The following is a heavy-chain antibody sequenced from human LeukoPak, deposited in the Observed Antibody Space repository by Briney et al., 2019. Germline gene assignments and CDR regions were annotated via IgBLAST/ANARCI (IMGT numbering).Heavy chain of an antibody. CDR2: ISHSGNT. Sequence: SETLSLTCAVYGGSFSNYYWNWIRQPPGKGLEWIGEISHSGNTNYNPSLKGRVTISVDTSKNQFSLKLSSVTAADTAVYYCARGRILRFLEWSHSYYYYGMDVWGQGTTVTVSS. D-gene: IGHD3-3*01. CDR3: ARGRILRFLEWSHSYYYYGMDV. V-gene: IGHV4-34*01. J-gene: IGHJ6*02. CDR1: GGSFSNYY.